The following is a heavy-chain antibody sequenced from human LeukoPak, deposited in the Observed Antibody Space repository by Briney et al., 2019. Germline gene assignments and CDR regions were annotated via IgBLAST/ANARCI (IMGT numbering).Heavy chain of an antibody. CDR1: GFTVSSNY. CDR3: ARVAVGAGTDYFDY. J-gene: IGHJ4*02. CDR2: IYSGGDT. Sequence: PGGSLRLSCAASGFTVSSNYMSWVRQAPGKGLEWVSVIYSGGDTYYADSVKGRFTISRDNSKNTLYLQMNSLRAKDTAVYYCARVAVGAGTDYFDYWGQGTLVTVSS. V-gene: IGHV3-53*01. D-gene: IGHD6-19*01.